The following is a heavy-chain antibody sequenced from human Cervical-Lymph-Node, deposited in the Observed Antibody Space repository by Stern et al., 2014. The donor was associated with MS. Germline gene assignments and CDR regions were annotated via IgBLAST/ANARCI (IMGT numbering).Heavy chain of an antibody. CDR2: INPDSGVT. V-gene: IGHV1-2*06. CDR3: ARSTVAGLDH. D-gene: IGHD6-19*01. J-gene: IGHJ4*02. Sequence: QLVQSGAEVKKPGASVKVSCKPSGYRFTGHHIHWVRQAPGQGLEWMGRINPDSGVTNFAQRFQGRVTMTRDTSIGAAHMELTRLRSDDTAIYYCARSTVAGLDHWGQGTLVTVSS. CDR1: GYRFTGHH.